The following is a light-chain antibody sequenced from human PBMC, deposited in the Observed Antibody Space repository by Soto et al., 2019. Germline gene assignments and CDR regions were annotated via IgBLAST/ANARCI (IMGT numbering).Light chain of an antibody. V-gene: IGLV2-14*01. J-gene: IGLJ2*01. Sequence: QSALTQPASVSGSPGQSVTISCTGASSDVGGYDYVSWYQQHPGKAPKLILYEVNNRPSGVSNHFSGSKSGNTASLIISGLQAEDEADYYCSSYTSTATVVFGGGTKLTVL. CDR1: SSDVGGYDY. CDR2: EVN. CDR3: SSYTSTATVV.